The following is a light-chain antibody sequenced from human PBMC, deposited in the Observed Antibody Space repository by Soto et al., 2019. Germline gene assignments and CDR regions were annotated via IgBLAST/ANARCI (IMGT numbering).Light chain of an antibody. CDR1: QSVSSY. V-gene: IGKV3-11*01. Sequence: IVLTQSPDTLSLSPGERATLSCRASQSVSSYLAWYQHKPGQAPRLLIYDTSNRATGIPARFSGSGSGTEFTLTISSLEPEDFAVYYCQQFNNWPLTFGGGTKVEIK. J-gene: IGKJ4*01. CDR2: DTS. CDR3: QQFNNWPLT.